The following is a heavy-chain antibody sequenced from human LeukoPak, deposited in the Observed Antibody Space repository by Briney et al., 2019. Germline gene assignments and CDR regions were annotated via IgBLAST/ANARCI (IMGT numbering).Heavy chain of an antibody. D-gene: IGHD3-22*01. CDR3: ARKFVSYYDSSGYLDAFDI. V-gene: IGHV3-11*06. CDR1: GFTFSDYY. Sequence: GGSLRLSCTASGFTFSDYYMSWIRQAPGKGLEWVSCSSNSYTNYADSVKGRFTISRDNAKNSLYLQMNSLRAEDTAVYYCARKFVSYYDSSGYLDAFDIWGQGTMVTVSS. CDR2: SSNSYT. J-gene: IGHJ3*02.